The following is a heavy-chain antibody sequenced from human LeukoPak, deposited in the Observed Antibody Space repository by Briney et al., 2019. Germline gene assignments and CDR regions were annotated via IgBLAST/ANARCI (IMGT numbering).Heavy chain of an antibody. CDR1: GGFINSYY. CDR2: IYYSGST. J-gene: IGHJ4*02. V-gene: IGHV4-59*01. Sequence: SETLSLTCTVSGGFINSYYWSWIRQPPGKGLEWIGYIYYSGSTNYNPSLKSRVTISVDTSKNQFSLKLSSVTAADTAVYYCARVERIAAAGYYFDYWGQGTLVTVSS. CDR3: ARVERIAAAGYYFDY. D-gene: IGHD6-13*01.